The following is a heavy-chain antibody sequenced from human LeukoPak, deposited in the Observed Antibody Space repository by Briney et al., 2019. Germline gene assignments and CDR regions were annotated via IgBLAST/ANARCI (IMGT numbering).Heavy chain of an antibody. J-gene: IGHJ5*02. Sequence: SETLSLTCAVYGGSFSGYYWSWIRQPPGKGLEWIGEINHSGSTNCNPSLKSRVTISVDTSKNQFSLKLSSVTAADTAVYYCARVPHTHFWSGYYQPNWFDPWGQGTLVTVSS. V-gene: IGHV4-34*01. CDR1: GGSFSGYY. D-gene: IGHD3-3*02. CDR3: ARVPHTHFWSGYYQPNWFDP. CDR2: INHSGST.